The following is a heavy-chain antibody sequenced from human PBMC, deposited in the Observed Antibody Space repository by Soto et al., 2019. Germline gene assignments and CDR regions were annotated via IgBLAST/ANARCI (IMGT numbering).Heavy chain of an antibody. D-gene: IGHD2-15*01. CDR2: IIPILGIA. CDR3: ARAGYGSGGSCYSSTFDP. CDR1: GGTFSSYT. Sequence: QVQLVQSGAEVKKPGSSVKVSCKAYGGTFSSYTISWVRQAPGQGLEWMGRIIPILGIANYAQKFQGRVTITADKSTSTAYMELSSLRSEDTAVYYYARAGYGSGGSCYSSTFDPWGQGTLVTVSS. J-gene: IGHJ5*02. V-gene: IGHV1-69*02.